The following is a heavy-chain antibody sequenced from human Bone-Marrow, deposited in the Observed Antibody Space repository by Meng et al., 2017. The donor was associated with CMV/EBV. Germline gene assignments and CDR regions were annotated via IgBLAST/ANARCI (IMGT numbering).Heavy chain of an antibody. Sequence: SVKVSCKASGGTFSSYAISWVRQAPGQGLEWMGGIIPIFGTANYAQKFQGRVTITTDESTSTAYMELSSLRSEDTAVYYCASPGGTWEPHPYYYYYGMDVWGQGTTVNVSS. CDR3: ASPGGTWEPHPYYYYYGMDV. V-gene: IGHV1-69*05. J-gene: IGHJ6*02. CDR1: GGTFSSYA. CDR2: IIPIFGTA. D-gene: IGHD1-26*01.